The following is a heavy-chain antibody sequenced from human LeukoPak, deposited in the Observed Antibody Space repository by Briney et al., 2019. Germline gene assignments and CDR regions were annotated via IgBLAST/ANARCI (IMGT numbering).Heavy chain of an antibody. CDR3: ARGLNDSWTGENY. CDR1: GGSISNYY. J-gene: IGHJ4*02. D-gene: IGHD3-3*01. V-gene: IGHV4-59*12. CDR2: IHYSGNT. Sequence: SETLSLTCTVSGGSISNYYWNWIRQPPGKGLEWIGYIHYSGNTNYNPSLKSRVTISLDTSKSQFSLKVRYVTAADTAVYYCARGLNDSWTGENYWGQGTLVTVSS.